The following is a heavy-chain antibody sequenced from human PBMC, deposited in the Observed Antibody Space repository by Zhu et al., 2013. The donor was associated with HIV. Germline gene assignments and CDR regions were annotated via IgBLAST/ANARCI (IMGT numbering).Heavy chain of an antibody. CDR1: GGTFSSYA. CDR3: VRDWEFQILGVNYDYYGLDV. CDR2: ISVFNGKT. J-gene: IGHJ6*02. Sequence: QVQLVQSGAEVKKPGSSVKVSCKASGGTFSSYAISWVRQAPGQGLQWMGWISVFNGKTKYAQNLQDRLTLTTDTSTNTAYMELRSLRSDDTAVYYCVRDWEFQILGVNYDYYGLDVWGQGTTVTVSS. D-gene: IGHD3-10*01. V-gene: IGHV1-18*01.